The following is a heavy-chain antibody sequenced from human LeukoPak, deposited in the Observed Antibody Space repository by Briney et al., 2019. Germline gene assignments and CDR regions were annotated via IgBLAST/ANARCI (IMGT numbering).Heavy chain of an antibody. D-gene: IGHD1-26*01. CDR1: GVTFNGSG. Sequence: GRSLRLSCEASGVTFNGSGIHWVRQAPGKGLEWVAFIHYDGGFDYYLDSVKGRFTISRDNSKNTLYLQMNSLRAEDTAIYYCAKDVVGAINYFDYWGQGTLVTVFS. CDR2: IHYDGGFD. CDR3: AKDVVGAINYFDY. J-gene: IGHJ4*02. V-gene: IGHV3-30*02.